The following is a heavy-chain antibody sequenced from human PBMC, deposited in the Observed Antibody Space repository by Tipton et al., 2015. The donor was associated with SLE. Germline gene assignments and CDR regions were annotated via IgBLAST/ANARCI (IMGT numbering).Heavy chain of an antibody. CDR2: ISYDGSNK. J-gene: IGHJ4*02. CDR3: ARDNQTKEGLLGY. V-gene: IGHV3-30-3*01. CDR1: GFTFSSYA. D-gene: IGHD1-26*01. Sequence: SLRLSCAASGFTFSSYAMHWVRQAPGKGLEWVAVISYDGSNKYYADSVKGRFTISRDNSKNTLYLQMNSLRAEDTAVYYCARDNQTKEGLLGYWGQGTLVTVSS.